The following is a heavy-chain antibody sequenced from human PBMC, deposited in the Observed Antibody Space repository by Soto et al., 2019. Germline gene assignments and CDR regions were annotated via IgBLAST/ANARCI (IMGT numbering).Heavy chain of an antibody. CDR1: GYSLISIDYY. V-gene: IGHV4-39*01. D-gene: IGHD2-21*02. CDR2: IYYSGST. CDR3: ARQRTSVVTQAYFDV. Sequence: SETLSLTCSVSGYSLISIDYYWRWIRPPPGKGLEWIGSIYYSGSTYNNPSLRSRVSMSIDTSKDQFSLKLKSVTAADTALYFCARQRTSVVTQAYFDVWGPGSRVNVSS. J-gene: IGHJ4*02.